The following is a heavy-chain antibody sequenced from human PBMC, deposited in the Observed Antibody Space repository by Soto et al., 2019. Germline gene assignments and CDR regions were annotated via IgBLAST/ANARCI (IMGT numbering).Heavy chain of an antibody. D-gene: IGHD4-17*01. V-gene: IGHV4-38-2*01. Sequence: KTSETLSLTCAVSGYSISSGYYWGWIRQPPGKGLEWIGNISHSGSTYYNPSLKSRLTISVDTSKNQFSLKLSSVTAADTAVYYCARALSYGDYDYYYYGMDVWGQGTTVTVSS. CDR3: ARALSYGDYDYYYYGMDV. J-gene: IGHJ6*02. CDR2: ISHSGST. CDR1: GYSISSGYY.